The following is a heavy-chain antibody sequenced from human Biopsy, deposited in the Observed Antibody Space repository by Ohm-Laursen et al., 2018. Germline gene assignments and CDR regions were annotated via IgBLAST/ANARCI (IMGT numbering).Heavy chain of an antibody. V-gene: IGHV4-59*01. CDR1: GGAITSYY. D-gene: IGHD6-19*01. Sequence: TLSLTCSVSGGAITSYYWSWTRQSPGKGLEWIGYVSYSGNADYNPSLKSRVTISLDKSTNQLSLKLRSVTAADTAVYYCARDGGHSGWYEGGMDVWGQGTTVTVSS. J-gene: IGHJ6*02. CDR2: VSYSGNA. CDR3: ARDGGHSGWYEGGMDV.